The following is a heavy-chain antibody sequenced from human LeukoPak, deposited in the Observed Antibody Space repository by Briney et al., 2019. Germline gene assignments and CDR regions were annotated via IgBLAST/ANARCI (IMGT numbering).Heavy chain of an antibody. Sequence: ASVKVSCKASGYTFTSYGISWVRQAPGQGLEWMGWISAYNGNTNYAQKLQGRVTMTTDTSTSTAYMELRSLRSDDTAVYYCAREYYYDSSGYYRYYYGMDVWGQGTTVTVSS. CDR1: GYTFTSYG. D-gene: IGHD3-22*01. CDR3: AREYYYDSSGYYRYYYGMDV. J-gene: IGHJ6*02. CDR2: ISAYNGNT. V-gene: IGHV1-18*01.